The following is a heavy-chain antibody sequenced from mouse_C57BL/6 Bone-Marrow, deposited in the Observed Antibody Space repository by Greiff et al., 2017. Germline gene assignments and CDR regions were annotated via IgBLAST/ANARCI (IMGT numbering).Heavy chain of an antibody. Sequence: QVQLQQSGAELARPGASVKMSCKASGYTFTSYTMHWVKQRPGQGLEWIGYINPSRGYTKYNQKFKDKATLTADKSSSTAYMQMSSLTSEDSAVXYCAHYGPGAYWGQGTLVTVSA. CDR1: GYTFTSYT. V-gene: IGHV1-4*01. CDR3: AHYGPGAY. CDR2: INPSRGYT. D-gene: IGHD1-1*01. J-gene: IGHJ3*01.